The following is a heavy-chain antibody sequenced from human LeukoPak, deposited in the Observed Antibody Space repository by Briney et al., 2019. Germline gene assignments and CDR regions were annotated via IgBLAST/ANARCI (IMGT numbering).Heavy chain of an antibody. CDR1: GFTFSSYG. V-gene: IGHV3-33*01. Sequence: GSLRLSCAASGFTFSSYGMHWVRQAPGKGLEWVAVIWYDGSNKYYADSEKGRFTISRDNSKNTLYLQMNSLRAEDTAVYYCARTTVTSPFDYWGQGTLVTVSS. CDR3: ARTTVTSPFDY. CDR2: IWYDGSNK. D-gene: IGHD4-17*01. J-gene: IGHJ4*02.